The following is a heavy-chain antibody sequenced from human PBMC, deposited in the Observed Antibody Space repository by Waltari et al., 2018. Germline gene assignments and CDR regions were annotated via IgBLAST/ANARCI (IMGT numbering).Heavy chain of an antibody. J-gene: IGHJ1*01. CDR3: ARGYSDDGGEYFQH. CDR2: VYTTGST. CDR1: GVSISDYY. D-gene: IGHD3-16*01. V-gene: IGHV4-4*07. Sequence: VQLQESGPRLVEPWETLSLTCSLSGVSISDYYWSWIRQPAGKGLEFIGRVYTTGSTDYNPSLRSRATVSVDKAKNHFSLSLTSVTAADTAIYYCARGYSDDGGEYFQHWGQGTLVSVSS.